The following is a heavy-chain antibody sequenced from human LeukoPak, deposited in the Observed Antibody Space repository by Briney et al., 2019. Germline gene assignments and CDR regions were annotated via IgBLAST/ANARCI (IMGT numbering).Heavy chain of an antibody. V-gene: IGHV3-7*01. Sequence: GGSLRLSRAASGFTFSSYWMSWVRQAPGKGLEWVANINRDGSEKYYVDSVKGRFTISRDNAKNSLYLQMNSLRAEDTAVYYCARHRGMYYYGSGTGRFDYWGQGTLVTVSS. J-gene: IGHJ4*02. D-gene: IGHD3-10*01. CDR3: ARHRGMYYYGSGTGRFDY. CDR1: GFTFSSYW. CDR2: INRDGSEK.